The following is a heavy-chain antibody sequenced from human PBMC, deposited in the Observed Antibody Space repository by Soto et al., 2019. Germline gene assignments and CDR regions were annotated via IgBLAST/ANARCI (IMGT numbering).Heavy chain of an antibody. D-gene: IGHD3-16*02. CDR1: GGTFSSYA. CDR3: ARGANDYVWGSYRRYYYYGMDV. V-gene: IGHV1-69*01. Sequence: QVQLVQSGAEVKKPGSSVKVSCKASGGTFSSYAISWVRQAPGQGLEWMGWLIPIFGTANYAQKFQGRVTITADESTRTAYMELSSLRYEDTAVYYCARGANDYVWGSYRRYYYYGMDVWGQGTTVTVSS. J-gene: IGHJ6*02. CDR2: LIPIFGTA.